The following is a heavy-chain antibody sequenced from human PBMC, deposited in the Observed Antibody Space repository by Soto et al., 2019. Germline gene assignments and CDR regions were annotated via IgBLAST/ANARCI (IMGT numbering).Heavy chain of an antibody. V-gene: IGHV1-18*01. CDR3: ARDPPPPDY. J-gene: IGHJ4*02. CDR2: ISAYNGNT. CDR1: GYTLASYA. Sequence: RASVKVSCKASGYTLASYAISWMRQAPGQGLEWMGWISAYNGNTNYAQKLQGRVTMTTDTSTSTAYMELRSLRSDDTAVYYCARDPPPPDYWGQETLLTVSS.